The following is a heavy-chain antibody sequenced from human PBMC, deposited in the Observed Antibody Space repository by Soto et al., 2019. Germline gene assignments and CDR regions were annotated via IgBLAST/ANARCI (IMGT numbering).Heavy chain of an antibody. CDR2: VSYSGST. V-gene: IGHV4-31*02. J-gene: IGHJ3*02. Sequence: WTWIRQHPGKGLEWIGFVSYSGSTNYNPSLRGRVTISVDTSKNQFSLKLTSVTAADTAVYYCARDRRDAFDIWGQGTMVTVSS. CDR3: ARDRRDAFDI.